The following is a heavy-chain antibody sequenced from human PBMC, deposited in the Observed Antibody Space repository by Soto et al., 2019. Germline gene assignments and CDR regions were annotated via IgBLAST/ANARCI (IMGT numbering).Heavy chain of an antibody. CDR1: GFTFSDSD. Sequence: QVQLVESGGGVVQPGRSLRLSCAVSGFTFSDSDMHWVRQAPGKGLDWVAVISYDGSNKFYGDSVKGRFTISRDNSKNTLYLQMNSLRAEDTAVYYCAKDPLYCSGGRCYSKEVYWGRGTLVTVSS. D-gene: IGHD2-15*01. CDR2: ISYDGSNK. V-gene: IGHV3-30*18. J-gene: IGHJ4*02. CDR3: AKDPLYCSGGRCYSKEVY.